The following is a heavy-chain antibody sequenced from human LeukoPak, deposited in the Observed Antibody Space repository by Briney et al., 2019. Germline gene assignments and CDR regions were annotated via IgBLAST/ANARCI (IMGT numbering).Heavy chain of an antibody. V-gene: IGHV4-4*07. J-gene: IGHJ4*02. CDR1: GGSISSYY. D-gene: IGHD3-22*01. CDR2: IYTSGST. Sequence: SETLSLTCTVSGGSISSYYWSWIRQPAEKGLEWIGRIYTSGSTNYNPSLKSRVTMSVDTSKNQFSLKLSSVTAADTAVNYCARDFRESSGYLSLGYDFHYWGQGTLVTVSS. CDR3: ARDFRESSGYLSLGYDFHY.